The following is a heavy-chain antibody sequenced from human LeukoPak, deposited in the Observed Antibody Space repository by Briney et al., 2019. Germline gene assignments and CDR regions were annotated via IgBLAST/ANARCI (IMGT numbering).Heavy chain of an antibody. CDR2: IYYSGST. Sequence: SETLPLTCTVSGGSISSSSYYWGWIRQPPGKGLEWIGSIYYSGSTYYNPSLKSRVTISVDTSKNQFSLKLSSVTAADTAVYYCARAGCSSTSCYENWFDPWGQGTLVTVSS. V-gene: IGHV4-39*01. CDR1: GGSISSSSYY. CDR3: ARAGCSSTSCYENWFDP. D-gene: IGHD2-2*01. J-gene: IGHJ5*02.